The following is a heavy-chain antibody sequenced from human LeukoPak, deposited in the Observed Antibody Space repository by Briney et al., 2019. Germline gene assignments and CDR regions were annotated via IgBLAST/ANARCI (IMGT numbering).Heavy chain of an antibody. V-gene: IGHV4-59*01. D-gene: IGHD2-15*01. CDR1: GGSISSYY. CDR2: IYYSGST. Sequence: KSSETLSLTCTVSGGSISSYYWSWIRQPPGKGLEWIGYIYYSGSTNYNPSLKSRVTISVDTSKNQFSLKLSSVTAADTAVYYCARAPRGVVVKSDAFDIWGQGTMVTVSS. J-gene: IGHJ3*02. CDR3: ARAPRGVVVKSDAFDI.